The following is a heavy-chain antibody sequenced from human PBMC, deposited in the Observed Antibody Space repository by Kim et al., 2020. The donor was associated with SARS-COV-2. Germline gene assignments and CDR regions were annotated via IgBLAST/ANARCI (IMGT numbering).Heavy chain of an antibody. CDR3: ARYHSGYDYYYYYGMDV. J-gene: IGHJ6*02. V-gene: IGHV5-51*01. Sequence: GESLKISCKGSGYSFTSYWIGWVRQMPGKGLEWMGIIYPGDSDTRYSPSFQGQVTISADKSISTAYLQWSSLKASDTAMYYCARYHSGYDYYYYYGMDVWGQGNTVTVSS. CDR1: GYSFTSYW. CDR2: IYPGDSDT. D-gene: IGHD5-12*01.